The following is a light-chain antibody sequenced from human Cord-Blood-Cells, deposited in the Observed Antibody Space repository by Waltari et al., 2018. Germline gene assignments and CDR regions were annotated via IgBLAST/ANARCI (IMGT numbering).Light chain of an antibody. Sequence: EIVLTQSPATLYLSPGERATLSCRASQSVSSYLAWYQQKPGQAPRLLIYDASNRATGIPARFSGSGSGTDFTLTISSLEPEYFAVYYCQQRSNWPLTFGGGTKVEIK. J-gene: IGKJ4*01. V-gene: IGKV3-11*01. CDR2: DAS. CDR3: QQRSNWPLT. CDR1: QSVSSY.